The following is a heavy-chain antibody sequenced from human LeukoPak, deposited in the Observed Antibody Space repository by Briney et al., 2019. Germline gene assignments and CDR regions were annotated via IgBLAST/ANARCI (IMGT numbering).Heavy chain of an antibody. CDR1: GYTFTSYG. CDR2: IRAYNGNT. CDR3: ARDSVVVVPAAIPFDY. D-gene: IGHD2-2*02. V-gene: IGHV1-18*01. J-gene: IGHJ4*02. Sequence: ASVKVSCKASGYTFTSYGISWVRQAPGQGLEWMGWIRAYNGNTNYAQKLQGRVTMTTDTSTSTAYIELRSLRSDDTAVYYCARDSVVVVPAAIPFDYWGQGTLVTVSS.